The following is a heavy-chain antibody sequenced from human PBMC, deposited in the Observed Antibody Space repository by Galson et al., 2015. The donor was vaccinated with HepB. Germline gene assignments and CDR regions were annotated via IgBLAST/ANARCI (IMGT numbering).Heavy chain of an antibody. J-gene: IGHJ5*02. CDR3: ARGGFGGNWFDP. CDR2: IIPIHGIA. D-gene: IGHD3-10*01. V-gene: IGHV1-69*02. Sequence: SVKVSCKASGGTFSSYTISWVRQAPGQGLEWMGRIIPIHGIANYAQKFQGRVTITADKSTSTAYMELSSLRSGDTAVYYCARGGFGGNWFDPWGQGTLVTVSS. CDR1: GGTFSSYT.